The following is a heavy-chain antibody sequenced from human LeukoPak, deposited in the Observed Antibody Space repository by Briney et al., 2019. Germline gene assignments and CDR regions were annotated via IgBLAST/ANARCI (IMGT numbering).Heavy chain of an antibody. CDR1: GFTFNKSW. D-gene: IGHD2-15*01. CDR2: IKEDGTQK. J-gene: IGHJ3*02. CDR3: ASYVQYCSGGSCYPSGAFDI. Sequence: GGSLRLSCAASGFTFNKSWMSWVRQAPGKGPEWVANIKEDGTQKYYVDSVRGRFTISRDNAENSLYLQMNSLRAEDTAVYYCASYVQYCSGGSCYPSGAFDIWGQGTMVTVSS. V-gene: IGHV3-7*01.